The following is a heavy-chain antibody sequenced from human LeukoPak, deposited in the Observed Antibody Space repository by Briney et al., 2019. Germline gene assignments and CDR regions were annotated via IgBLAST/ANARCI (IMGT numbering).Heavy chain of an antibody. CDR2: ISGSGGNT. D-gene: IGHD6-19*01. Sequence: GGPLRLSCAASGFTFSNYGMDWVRQAPGKGLEWVSGISGSGGNTYYADSVKGRFTISRDNSKNTLYLQMNSLRAEDTAVYYCAKDTNRAVAGTGAFDIWGQGTMVTVSS. V-gene: IGHV3-23*01. J-gene: IGHJ3*02. CDR3: AKDTNRAVAGTGAFDI. CDR1: GFTFSNYG.